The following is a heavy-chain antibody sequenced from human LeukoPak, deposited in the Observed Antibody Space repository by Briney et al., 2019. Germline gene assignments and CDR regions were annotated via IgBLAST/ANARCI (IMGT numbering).Heavy chain of an antibody. CDR2: IYHSGST. V-gene: IGHV4-34*01. D-gene: IGHD6-19*01. CDR1: GGSFSGYY. Sequence: SETLSLTCAVYGGSFSGYYWSWIRQPPGKGLEWIGEIYHSGSTNYNPSLKSRVTISVDKSKNQFSLKLSSVTAADTAVYYCARARSPGYRSLDYWGQGTLVTVSS. J-gene: IGHJ4*02. CDR3: ARARSPGYRSLDY.